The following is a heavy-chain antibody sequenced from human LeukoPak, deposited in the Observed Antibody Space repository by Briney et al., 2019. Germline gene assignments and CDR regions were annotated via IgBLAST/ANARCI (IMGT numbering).Heavy chain of an antibody. CDR3: ASLIAAALRGAFDI. CDR1: GGSISSSSYY. CDR2: IYYSGST. D-gene: IGHD6-13*01. Sequence: SETLSLTSTVSGGSISSSSYYWGWIRQPPGKGLEWIGSIYYSGSTYYNPSLKSRVTISVDTSKNQFSLKLSSVTAADTAVYYCASLIAAALRGAFDIWGQGTMVTVSS. V-gene: IGHV4-39*01. J-gene: IGHJ3*02.